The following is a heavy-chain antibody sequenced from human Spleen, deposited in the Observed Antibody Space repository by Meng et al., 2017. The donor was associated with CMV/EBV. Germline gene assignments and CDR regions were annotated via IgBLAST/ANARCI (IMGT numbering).Heavy chain of an antibody. J-gene: IGHJ4*02. Sequence: GGSLRLSCTASGFTFSSYEMNWVRQAPGKGLEWVSAISGSGDNTYYADSVKGRFTISRDNSKNTLYLQMNSLRAEGTAVYYCAKRPRAEYGEGGWGQGTLVTVSS. CDR1: GFTFSSYE. CDR3: AKRPRAEYGEGG. D-gene: IGHD4-17*01. V-gene: IGHV3-23*01. CDR2: ISGSGDNT.